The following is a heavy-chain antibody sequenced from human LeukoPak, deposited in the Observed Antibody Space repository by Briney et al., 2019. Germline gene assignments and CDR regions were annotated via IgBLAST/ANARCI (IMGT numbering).Heavy chain of an antibody. CDR1: GGSISSGGYY. D-gene: IGHD6-19*01. J-gene: IGHJ4*02. CDR2: IYSGGST. CDR3: ATTDPIAVAGSFDY. Sequence: LSLTCTVSGGSISSGGYYWSWVRQAPGKGLEWVSVIYSGGSTYYADSVKGRFTISRDNSKNTLYLQMNSLRAEDTAVYYCATTDPIAVAGSFDYWGQGTLVTVSS. V-gene: IGHV3-53*01.